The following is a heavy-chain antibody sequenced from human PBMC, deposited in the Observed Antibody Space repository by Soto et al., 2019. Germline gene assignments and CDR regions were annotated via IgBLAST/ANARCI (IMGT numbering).Heavy chain of an antibody. CDR3: ARDERGSGSLDY. Sequence: QVQLVESGGGVVQPGRSLRLSCAASGFTFSSYGMHWVRQAPGKGLEWVAVIWYDGSNKYYADSVKGRFTISRDNSKNTLYLQMSILRAEDTAVYYCARDERGSGSLDYWGQGTLVTVSS. D-gene: IGHD3-10*01. V-gene: IGHV3-33*01. CDR1: GFTFSSYG. J-gene: IGHJ4*02. CDR2: IWYDGSNK.